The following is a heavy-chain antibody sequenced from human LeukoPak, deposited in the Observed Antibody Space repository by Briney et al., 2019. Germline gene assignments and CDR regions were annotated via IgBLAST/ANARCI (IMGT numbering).Heavy chain of an antibody. J-gene: IGHJ4*02. Sequence: TGGSLRLSCAASGFTFSSYAMSWVRQAPGKGLEWVSAISGSGGSTYYADSVKGRFTISRDNSKNTLYLQMNSLGAEDTAVYYCAKHPSRSIVVVPAAIDYWGQGTLVTVSS. D-gene: IGHD2-2*01. CDR2: ISGSGGST. CDR3: AKHPSRSIVVVPAAIDY. V-gene: IGHV3-23*01. CDR1: GFTFSSYA.